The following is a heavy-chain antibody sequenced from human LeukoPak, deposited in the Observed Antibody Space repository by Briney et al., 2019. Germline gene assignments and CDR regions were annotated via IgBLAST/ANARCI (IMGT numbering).Heavy chain of an antibody. J-gene: IGHJ3*02. V-gene: IGHV3-33*06. CDR1: GFTFSSYG. CDR2: IWYDGSNK. D-gene: IGHD3-22*01. Sequence: GGSLRLSCAASGFTFSSYGMHWARQAPGKGLGWVAVIWYDGSNKYYADSVKGRFTISRDNSKNTLYLQMNSLRAEDTAVYYCAEDRRNYYDSSGYLFSDAFDIWGQGTMVTVSS. CDR3: AEDRRNYYDSSGYLFSDAFDI.